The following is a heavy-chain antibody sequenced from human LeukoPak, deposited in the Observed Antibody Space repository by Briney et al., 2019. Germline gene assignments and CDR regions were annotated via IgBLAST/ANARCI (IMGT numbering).Heavy chain of an antibody. Sequence: GGSLRLSCAASGFTFSSYWMSWVRQAPGKGLEWVSAISGSGGSTYYADSVKGRFTISRDNSKNTLYLQMNSLRAEDTAVYYCAKLGSGTTSPEFDYWGQGTLVTVSS. V-gene: IGHV3-23*01. CDR3: AKLGSGTTSPEFDY. D-gene: IGHD1-7*01. J-gene: IGHJ4*02. CDR2: ISGSGGST. CDR1: GFTFSSYW.